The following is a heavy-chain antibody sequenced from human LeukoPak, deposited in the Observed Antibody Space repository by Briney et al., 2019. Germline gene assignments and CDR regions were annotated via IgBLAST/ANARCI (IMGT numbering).Heavy chain of an antibody. V-gene: IGHV4-39*07. D-gene: IGHD3-16*02. CDR1: GGSVNDNLYF. J-gene: IGHJ6*02. CDR3: ARAPPYYDYVWGSYPPRGMDV. Sequence: SETLSLTCSVSGGSVNDNLYFWAWIRQPPGKGLEWVGSIHYTGRTYYNPSLKSRVTISVDKSKNQFSLKLSSVTAADTAVYYCARAPPYYDYVWGSYPPRGMDVWGQGTTVTVSS. CDR2: IHYTGRT.